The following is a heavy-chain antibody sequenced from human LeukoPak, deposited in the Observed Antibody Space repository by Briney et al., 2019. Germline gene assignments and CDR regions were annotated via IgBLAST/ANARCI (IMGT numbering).Heavy chain of an antibody. J-gene: IGHJ4*02. D-gene: IGHD6-19*01. CDR2: INVKSGAT. CDR3: ARVGRESSTGWLDY. V-gene: IGHV1-2*06. CDR1: GYTFTAYY. Sequence: GASVKVSYKTSGYTFTAYYIHWVRQAPGQGPEWMGRINVKSGATDYAQKIQGRVTVTRDTSISTTYMELSSLRSDDTAVYYCARVGRESSTGWLDYWGQGTLVTVSS.